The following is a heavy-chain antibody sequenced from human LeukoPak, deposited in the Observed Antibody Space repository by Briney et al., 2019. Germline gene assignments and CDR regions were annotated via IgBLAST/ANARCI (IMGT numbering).Heavy chain of an antibody. CDR1: GYTFTSYD. J-gene: IGHJ4*02. Sequence: ASVRVSCKASGYTFTSYDINWVRQATGQGLEWMGWMNPNSGNTGYAQKFQGRVTITRNTSISTAYMELSSLRSKDTAVYYCARGLIAARLLDYWGQGTLVTVSS. V-gene: IGHV1-8*03. CDR2: MNPNSGNT. CDR3: ARGLIAARLLDY. D-gene: IGHD6-6*01.